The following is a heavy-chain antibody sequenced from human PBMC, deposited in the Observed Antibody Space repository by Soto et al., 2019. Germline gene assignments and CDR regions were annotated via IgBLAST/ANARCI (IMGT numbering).Heavy chain of an antibody. CDR3: ARKIHVDTAMENFDY. D-gene: IGHD5-18*01. CDR1: GYTFTSYG. V-gene: IGHV1-18*01. J-gene: IGHJ4*02. Sequence: ASVKVSCKASGYTFTSYGISWVRQAPGQGLEWMGWISAYNGNTNYAQKLQGRVTMTTDTSTSTAYMELRSLRSDDTAVYYCARKIHVDTAMENFDYWGQGTLVTVSS. CDR2: ISAYNGNT.